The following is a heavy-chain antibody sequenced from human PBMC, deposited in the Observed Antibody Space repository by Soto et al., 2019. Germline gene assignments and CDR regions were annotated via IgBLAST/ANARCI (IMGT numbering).Heavy chain of an antibody. D-gene: IGHD3-9*01. CDR3: ARQLRYVDWSPHYSYYGMDF. CDR2: IYDSGST. V-gene: IGHV4-30-2*01. J-gene: IGHJ6*02. CDR1: GCSISSGGYS. Sequence: PSLTCAVSGCSISSGGYSWIWIRQPPGKGLEWIGYIYDSGSTYYNPSLKSRVTISVDTSKNQFSLKLSSVTAADTAVYYCARQLRYVDWSPHYSYYGMDFWGQGTTVTASS.